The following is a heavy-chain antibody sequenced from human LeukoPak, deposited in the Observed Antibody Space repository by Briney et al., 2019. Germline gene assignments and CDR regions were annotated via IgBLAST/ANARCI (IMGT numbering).Heavy chain of an antibody. Sequence: GGSLRLSCAAFGFTFSNYWMNWVRQAPGKGLEWVAIIKLDGSVKYYVDSVKGRFSISRDNAKNSVYLQMNNLRAEDTAVYYCARAGTGLDYWGQGALVTVSS. CDR1: GFTFSNYW. J-gene: IGHJ4*02. CDR2: IKLDGSVK. CDR3: ARAGTGLDY. D-gene: IGHD2-8*02. V-gene: IGHV3-7*01.